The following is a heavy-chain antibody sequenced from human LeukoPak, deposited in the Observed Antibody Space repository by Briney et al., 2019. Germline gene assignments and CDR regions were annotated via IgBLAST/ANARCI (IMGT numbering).Heavy chain of an antibody. V-gene: IGHV1-2*02. D-gene: IGHD2-21*01. CDR2: TNPNSGGT. CDR1: GYTFTGYY. J-gene: IGHJ4*02. CDR3: ARSARWRYGPGFVGNY. Sequence: GASVKVSCKASGYTFTGYYMHWVRQAPGQGLEWMGWTNPNSGGTNYAQKFQGRVTMTRDTSISTAYMELSRLRSDDTAVYYCARSARWRYGPGFVGNYWGQGTLVTVSS.